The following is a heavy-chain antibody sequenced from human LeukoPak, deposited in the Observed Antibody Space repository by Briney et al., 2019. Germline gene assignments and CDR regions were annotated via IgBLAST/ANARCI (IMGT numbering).Heavy chain of an antibody. J-gene: IGHJ6*02. V-gene: IGHV1-2*02. CDR1: GCTCTGHS. Sequence: ASVKVSCKASGCTCTGHSMHWVRKAPGQGLEWMGWINPNSGATNYAQKFQGRVTMTRDTSINTAYMDLTRMSSDDTAVYYCARDLGYYYSGMDVWGQGTTVTVSS. CDR3: ARDLGYYYSGMDV. CDR2: INPNSGAT.